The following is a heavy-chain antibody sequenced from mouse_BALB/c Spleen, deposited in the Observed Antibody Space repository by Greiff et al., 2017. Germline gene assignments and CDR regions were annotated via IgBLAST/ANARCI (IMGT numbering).Heavy chain of an antibody. CDR3: ARKGDYGSSYDWYFDV. V-gene: IGHV5-9-3*01. J-gene: IGHJ1*01. CDR2: ISSGGSYT. Sequence: EVHLVESGGGLVKPGGSLKLSCAASGFTFSSYAMSWVRQTPEKRLEWVATISSGGSYTYYPDSVKGRFTISRDNAKNTLYLQMSSLRSEDTAMYYCARKGDYGSSYDWYFDVWGAGTTVTVSS. D-gene: IGHD1-1*01. CDR1: GFTFSSYA.